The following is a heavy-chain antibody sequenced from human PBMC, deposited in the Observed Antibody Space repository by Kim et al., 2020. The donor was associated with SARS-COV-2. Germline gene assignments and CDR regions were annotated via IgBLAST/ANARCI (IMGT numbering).Heavy chain of an antibody. CDR2: INHSGST. CDR3: ARRYYGSGSYGY. CDR1: GGSFSGYY. Sequence: SETLSLTCAVYGGSFSGYYWSWIRQPPGKGLEWIGEINHSGSTNYNPSLKSRVTISVDTSKNQFSLKLSSVTAADTAVYYCARRYYGSGSYGYWGQGTLVTVSS. J-gene: IGHJ4*02. D-gene: IGHD3-10*01. V-gene: IGHV4-34*01.